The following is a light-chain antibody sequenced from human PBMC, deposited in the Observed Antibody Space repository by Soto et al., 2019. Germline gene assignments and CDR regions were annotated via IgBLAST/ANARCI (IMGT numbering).Light chain of an antibody. J-gene: IGLJ3*02. CDR3: ETWDSNTRV. CDR2: PEGSGSY. Sequence: QSVLTQSSSASASLGSSVKFTCTLSSGHSSYVIAWHQQQPGKAPRYLMKPEGSGSYNKGSGVPDRFSGSSSGADRFLTISNLQSEDEADYYCETWDSNTRVFGGGTKVTVL. CDR1: SGHSSYV. V-gene: IGLV4-60*03.